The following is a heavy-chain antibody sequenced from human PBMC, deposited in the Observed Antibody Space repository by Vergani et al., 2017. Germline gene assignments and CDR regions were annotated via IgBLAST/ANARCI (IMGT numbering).Heavy chain of an antibody. D-gene: IGHD6-13*01. CDR2: INTGNGNT. J-gene: IGHJ5*02. Sequence: QVQLVQSGAEVKKPGASVKVSCKASGYTFTSYAMHWVRQAPGQRLEWMGWINTGNGNTKYSQKFQGRVTITRDTSASTAYMELSSLRSEDTAVYYCARDHSSSWYFWFDPWGQGTLVTVSS. CDR3: ARDHSSSWYFWFDP. CDR1: GYTFTSYA. V-gene: IGHV1-3*04.